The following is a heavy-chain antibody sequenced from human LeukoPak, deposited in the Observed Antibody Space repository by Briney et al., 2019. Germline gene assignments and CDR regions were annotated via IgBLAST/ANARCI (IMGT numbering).Heavy chain of an antibody. V-gene: IGHV4-38-2*01. Sequence: PSETLSLTCAGSGFSISSGYYWGWDPQPPRKGLEWIGSIYHSGSTYHNPSRQSRVTISVDTSKIQCSLKLSSVTAADTGVYYCARLADYYDIFTGYYTQYYFDYWGQGTLVTVSS. CDR3: ARLADYYDIFTGYYTQYYFDY. CDR2: IYHSGST. CDR1: GFSISSGYY. J-gene: IGHJ4*02. D-gene: IGHD3-9*01.